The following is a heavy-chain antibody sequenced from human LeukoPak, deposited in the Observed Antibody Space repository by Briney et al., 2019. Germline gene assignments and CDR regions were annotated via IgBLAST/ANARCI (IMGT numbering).Heavy chain of an antibody. J-gene: IGHJ3*02. CDR2: IKQDASEK. D-gene: IGHD3-22*01. V-gene: IGHV3-7*01. CDR1: GITFNTNW. CDR3: AREVTYYSDKEGRNAFDI. Sequence: GGSLRLSCAASGITFNTNWMSWVRQAPGEGLEWVANIKQDASEKYYVDSVKGRFTISRDNAKNSLYLQMNSLRAEDTAVYYCAREVTYYSDKEGRNAFDIWGQGTMVTVSS.